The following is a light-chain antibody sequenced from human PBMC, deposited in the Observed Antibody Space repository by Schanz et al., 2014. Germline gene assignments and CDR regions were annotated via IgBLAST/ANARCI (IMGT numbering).Light chain of an antibody. J-gene: IGLJ2*01. V-gene: IGLV2-14*01. CDR2: EGS. CDR3: SSYTSSSTLV. CDR1: SSDVGGYNY. Sequence: QSALTQPASVSGSPGQSITISCTGTSSDVGGYNYVSWYQQHPGKAPKLMIYEGSERPSGVPDRFSGSKSGNTASLTVSGLQAEDEADYYCSSYTSSSTLVFGGGTKLTVL.